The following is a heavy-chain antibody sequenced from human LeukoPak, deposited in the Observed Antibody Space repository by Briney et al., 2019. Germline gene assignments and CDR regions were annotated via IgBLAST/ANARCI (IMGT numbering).Heavy chain of an antibody. J-gene: IGHJ4*02. D-gene: IGHD3-22*01. CDR2: ISGSGGST. V-gene: IGHV3-23*01. CDR1: GFTLSNYA. Sequence: GGSLRLSCAVSGFTLSNYAMSWVRQAPGKGLEWVSAISGSGGSTYYADSVKGRFTISRDNSKNTLYLQMNSLRAEDTAVYYCAKDLYYYDSSGYYFDYWGQGTLVTVSS. CDR3: AKDLYYYDSSGYYFDY.